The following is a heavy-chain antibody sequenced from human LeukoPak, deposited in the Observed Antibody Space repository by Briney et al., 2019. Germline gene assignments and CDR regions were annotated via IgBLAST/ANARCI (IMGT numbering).Heavy chain of an antibody. J-gene: IGHJ5*02. D-gene: IGHD5-24*01. CDR3: ARKKGPDGPNWFDP. CDR1: GGSFSGYY. V-gene: IGHV4-34*01. CDR2: INHSGST. Sequence: SETLSLTCAVYGGSFSGYYWSWIRQPPGKGLEWIGEINHSGSTNYNPSLKSRVTISVDTSKNQFSLKLSSVTAADTAVYYCARKKGPDGPNWFDPWGQGTLVTVSS.